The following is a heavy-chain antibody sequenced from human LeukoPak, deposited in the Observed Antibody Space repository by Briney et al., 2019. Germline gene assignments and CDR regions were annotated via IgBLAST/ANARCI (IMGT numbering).Heavy chain of an antibody. V-gene: IGHV3-48*03. CDR2: ISSSGNTL. Sequence: GGSLRLSCAASGFTFSSYEMNWVRQAPGKGLEWVSYISSSGNTLHYADSVKGRFTIARDNAKNSLYLQMNSLRADDTAVYYCARAGFALDYWGQGTLITVSP. D-gene: IGHD2-15*01. CDR3: ARAGFALDY. CDR1: GFTFSSYE. J-gene: IGHJ4*02.